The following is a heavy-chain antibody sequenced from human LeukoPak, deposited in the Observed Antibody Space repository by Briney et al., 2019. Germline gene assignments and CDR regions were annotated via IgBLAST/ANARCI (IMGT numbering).Heavy chain of an antibody. D-gene: IGHD2-2*01. V-gene: IGHV1-46*01. CDR3: ARAFKSTWGLYCSSTSCLDKRIGGAFDI. Sequence: ASVKVSCKASGYTFTSYYMHWVRQAPGQGLEWMGIINPSGGSTSYAQKFQGRVTMTRDMSTSTVYMELSSLRSEDTAVYYCARAFKSTWGLYCSSTSCLDKRIGGAFDIWGQGTMVTVSS. J-gene: IGHJ3*02. CDR2: INPSGGST. CDR1: GYTFTSYY.